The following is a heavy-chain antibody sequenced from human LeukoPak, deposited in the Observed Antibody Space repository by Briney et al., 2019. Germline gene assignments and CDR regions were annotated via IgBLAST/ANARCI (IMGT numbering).Heavy chain of an antibody. J-gene: IGHJ4*02. V-gene: IGHV1-2*02. D-gene: IGHD2-15*01. CDR3: ARDPLGVVVVAATFDY. Sequence: ASVKVSCNASGYTFTGYYMHWVRQAPGQGLEWMGWINPNSGGTNYAQKFQGRVTMTRDTSISTAYMELSRLRSDDTAVYYCARDPLGVVVVAATFDYWGQGTLVTVSS. CDR1: GYTFTGYY. CDR2: INPNSGGT.